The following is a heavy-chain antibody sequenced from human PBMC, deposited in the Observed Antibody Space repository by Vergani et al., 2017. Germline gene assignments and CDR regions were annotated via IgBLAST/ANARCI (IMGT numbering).Heavy chain of an antibody. CDR2: ISYDGSNK. CDR1: GFTFSSYG. D-gene: IGHD6-19*01. V-gene: IGHV3-30*03. J-gene: IGHJ4*02. CDR3: ARASSSSSGWYGY. Sequence: QVQLVESGGGVVQPGRSLRLSCAASGFTFSSYGMHWVRQAPGKGLEWVAVISYDGSNKYYADSVKGRFTISRDNSKNTLYLQMNSLRAEDTAVYYCARASSSSSGWYGYWGQGTLVTVSS.